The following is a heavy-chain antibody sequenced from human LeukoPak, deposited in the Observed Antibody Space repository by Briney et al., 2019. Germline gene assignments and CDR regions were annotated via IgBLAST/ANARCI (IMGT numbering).Heavy chain of an antibody. J-gene: IGHJ4*02. CDR1: GVSVSSGSYY. V-gene: IGHV4-61*01. Sequence: PSQTLSLTCTVSGVSVSSGSYYWSWIRQPPGKGLEWIGYIYYSGSTNYNPSLKSRVTISVDTSKNQFSLKLSSVTAAGTAVYYCAGTQVRGDHGGWGQGTLVTVSS. CDR2: IYYSGST. CDR3: AGTQVRGDHGG. D-gene: IGHD3-10*01.